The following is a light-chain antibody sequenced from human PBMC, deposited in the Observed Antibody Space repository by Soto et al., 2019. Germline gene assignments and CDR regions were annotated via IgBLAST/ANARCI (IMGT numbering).Light chain of an antibody. Sequence: QSALTQPASVSGSPGQSITISCTGTNSDVGAFNSVSWFQQHPGKAPKLMIYGVSSRPSGVSNRFSGSKSGNTASLTISGLQAEDEANYYCCSYAGSSTWVFGGGTKLTVL. CDR3: CSYAGSSTWV. V-gene: IGLV2-14*01. CDR1: NSDVGAFNS. CDR2: GVS. J-gene: IGLJ3*02.